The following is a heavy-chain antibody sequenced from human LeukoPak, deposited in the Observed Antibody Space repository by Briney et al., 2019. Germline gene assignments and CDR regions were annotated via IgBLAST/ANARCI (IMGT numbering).Heavy chain of an antibody. CDR3: ARLSRGVGYSSSWYPTPRPNNSHYFDY. CDR1: GGSFSGYY. CDR2: INHSGST. V-gene: IGHV4-34*01. D-gene: IGHD6-13*01. J-gene: IGHJ4*02. Sequence: PSETLSLTCAVYGGSFSGYYWSWIRQPPGKGLEWIGEINHSGSTNYNPSPKSRVTISVDTSKNQFPLNLGSVTAADTAVYYCARLSRGVGYSSSWYPTPRPNNSHYFDYWGQGTLVTVSS.